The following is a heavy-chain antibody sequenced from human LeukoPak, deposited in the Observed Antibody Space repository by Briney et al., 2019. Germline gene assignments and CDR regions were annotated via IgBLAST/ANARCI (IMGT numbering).Heavy chain of an antibody. D-gene: IGHD3-3*01. CDR3: ARGSEWSSGVSDY. J-gene: IGHJ4*02. V-gene: IGHV3-30*03. CDR2: ISHDGSNT. CDR1: GFTFSSYG. Sequence: PGRSLRLSCAASGFTFSSYGIHWVRQGPGKGLEWVAVISHDGSNTYYADSVKGRFTISRDNAKNSLYLQMNSLRAEDTAVYYCARGSEWSSGVSDYWGQGTLVTVSS.